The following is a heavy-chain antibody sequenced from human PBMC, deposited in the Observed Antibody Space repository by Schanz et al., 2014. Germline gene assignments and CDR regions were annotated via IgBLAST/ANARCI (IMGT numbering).Heavy chain of an antibody. V-gene: IGHV1-18*01. CDR1: GYTFISYG. J-gene: IGHJ2*01. CDR3: VRVPSRDVSFDL. D-gene: IGHD3-16*01. Sequence: QVQLVQSGAEVRKPGASVKVSCKASGYTFISYGISWVRQAPGQGLEWLGWISGSNGNTNYTQKFQGRVTMTTDTSTGTAYMELRSLRSDDTAHYYCVRVPSRDVSFDLWGRGTLVTVSS. CDR2: ISGSNGNT.